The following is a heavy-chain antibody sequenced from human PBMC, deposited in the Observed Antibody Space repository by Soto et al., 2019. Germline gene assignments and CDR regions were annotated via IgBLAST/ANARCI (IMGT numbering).Heavy chain of an antibody. CDR3: AKASGYGSGSPYYYYMDV. D-gene: IGHD3-10*01. CDR2: ISWNSGSI. V-gene: IGHV3-9*01. J-gene: IGHJ6*03. CDR1: GFTFDDYA. Sequence: GGSLRLSCAASGFTFDDYAMHWVRQAPGKGLEWVSGISWNSGSIGYADSVKGRFTISRDNAKNSLYLQMNSLRAEDTALYYCAKASGYGSGSPYYYYMDVWGKGTTVTVFS.